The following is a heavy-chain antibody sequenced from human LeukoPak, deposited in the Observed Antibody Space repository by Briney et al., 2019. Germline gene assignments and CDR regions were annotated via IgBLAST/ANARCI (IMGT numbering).Heavy chain of an antibody. CDR1: GFTFGDYA. CDR3: TRVVPRYYYDSSGYSYSDF. J-gene: IGHJ4*02. V-gene: IGHV3-49*03. D-gene: IGHD3-22*01. Sequence: GGSLRLSCTASGFTFGDYAMSWFRQAPGKGLEWVGIISSEAYGGSSQYAASVTGRFTISRDDSKSIAHLQMNSLKTEDTAVYYCTRVVPRYYYDSSGYSYSDFWGQGTLVTVSS. CDR2: ISSEAYGGSS.